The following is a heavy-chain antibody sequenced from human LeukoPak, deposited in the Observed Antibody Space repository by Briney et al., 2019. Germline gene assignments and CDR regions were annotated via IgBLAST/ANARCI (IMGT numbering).Heavy chain of an antibody. CDR2: INHSGST. CDR1: GGSFSGYH. J-gene: IGHJ2*01. D-gene: IGHD3-10*01. CDR3: ARSYYKVWYFDL. Sequence: SETLSLTCAVYGGSFSGYHWSWIRQPPGKGLEWIGEINHSGSTNYNPSLKSRVTISVDTSKNQFSLKLSSVTAADTAVYYCARSYYKVWYFDLWGRGTLVTVSS. V-gene: IGHV4-34*01.